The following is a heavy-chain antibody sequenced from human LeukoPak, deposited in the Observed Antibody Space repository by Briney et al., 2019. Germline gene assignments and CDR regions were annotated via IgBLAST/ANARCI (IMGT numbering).Heavy chain of an antibody. V-gene: IGHV1-69*13. CDR2: ITPLFGTA. CDR1: GGTFSKYT. CDR3: ARWDCSSTSCYTLDY. D-gene: IGHD2-2*02. J-gene: IGHJ4*02. Sequence: ASVKVSCKASGGTFSKYTISWVRQRPGQGLEWMGGITPLFGTASYAQKFQGRVTITADESASTAYMELSSLRSEDTAVYYCARWDCSSTSCYTLDYWGQGTLVTVSS.